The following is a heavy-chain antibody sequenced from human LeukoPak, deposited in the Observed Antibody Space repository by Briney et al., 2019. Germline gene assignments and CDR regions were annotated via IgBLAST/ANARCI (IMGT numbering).Heavy chain of an antibody. D-gene: IGHD6-19*01. V-gene: IGHV1-8*01. CDR2: MNPNSRNT. CDR1: GYTFPSYD. Sequence: ASVKVSCKASGYTFPSYDINWVRQATGQGLEWMGWMNPNSRNTGYAQKFQGRVTITRNTSISTAYMELSSLRSEDTAVYYCARGVVRGGWYHLFDYWGQGTLVTVSS. CDR3: ARGVVRGGWYHLFDY. J-gene: IGHJ4*02.